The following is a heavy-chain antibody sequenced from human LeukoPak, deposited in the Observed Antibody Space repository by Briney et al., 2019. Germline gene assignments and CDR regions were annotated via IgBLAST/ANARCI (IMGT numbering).Heavy chain of an antibody. V-gene: IGHV4-34*01. Sequence: SETLSLTCAVYGGSFGGYYWSWIRQPPGKGLEWIGEINHSGSTNYNPSLKSRVTISVDTSKNQFSLKLSSVTAADTAVYYCARAGSGSYYKARRGYYFDYWGQGTLVTVSS. D-gene: IGHD3-10*01. CDR2: INHSGST. CDR1: GGSFGGYY. CDR3: ARAGSGSYYKARRGYYFDY. J-gene: IGHJ4*02.